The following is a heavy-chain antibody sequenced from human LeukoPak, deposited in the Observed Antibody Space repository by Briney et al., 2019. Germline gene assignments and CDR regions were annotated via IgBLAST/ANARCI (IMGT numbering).Heavy chain of an antibody. V-gene: IGHV3-48*04. Sequence: GGSLRLSCAASGFTFSSYSMNWVRQAPGKGLEWVSYISSSSSTIYYADSVKGRFTISRDNAKNSLYLQMNSLRAEDTAVYYCARGGNYDILTGYYYGMDVWGQGTTVTVSS. CDR3: ARGGNYDILTGYYYGMDV. CDR2: ISSSSSTI. J-gene: IGHJ6*02. D-gene: IGHD3-9*01. CDR1: GFTFSSYS.